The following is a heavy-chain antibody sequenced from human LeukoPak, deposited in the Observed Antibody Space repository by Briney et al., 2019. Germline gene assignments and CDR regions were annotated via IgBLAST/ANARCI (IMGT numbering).Heavy chain of an antibody. Sequence: SETLSLTCTVSGGSISSYYWSWIRQPPGKGLEWIGYIYYSGSTNYNPSLKSRVTISVDTSKNQFSLQLSSVTPEDTAVYYCARSSSGRDPPRYWGQGTLVTVSS. CDR3: ARSSSGRDPPRY. J-gene: IGHJ4*02. CDR2: IYYSGST. CDR1: GGSISSYY. V-gene: IGHV4-59*12. D-gene: IGHD3-10*01.